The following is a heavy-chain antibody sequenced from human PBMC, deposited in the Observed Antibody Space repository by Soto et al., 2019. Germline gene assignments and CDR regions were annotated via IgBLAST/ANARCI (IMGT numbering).Heavy chain of an antibody. CDR1: GDSVSNNGAA. J-gene: IGHJ4*02. V-gene: IGHV6-1*01. CDR2: TYYMSKWYS. Sequence: PSQTLSLTCAISGDSVSNNGAAWSWIRQSPSRGLEWLGRTYYMSKWYSDYAVSAKSRITINPDTSKNHFSLQLNSVIPEDTAVYYCARVTTKLFDYWGQGTPVTVSS. D-gene: IGHD3-3*01. CDR3: ARVTTKLFDY.